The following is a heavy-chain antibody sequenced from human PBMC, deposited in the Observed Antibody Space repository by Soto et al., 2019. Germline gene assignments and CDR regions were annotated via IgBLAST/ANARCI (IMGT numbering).Heavy chain of an antibody. Sequence: GGSLRLSCAASGFTCTRFSMNWVRQAPGKGLEWVSSISSTTNYIYYGDSMKGRFTISRDNAKNSLYLEMNSLRAEDTAVYYCARESEDLTSNFDYWGQGTLVPVSS. CDR1: GFTCTRFS. J-gene: IGHJ4*02. V-gene: IGHV3-21*06. CDR3: ARESEDLTSNFDY. CDR2: ISSTTNYI.